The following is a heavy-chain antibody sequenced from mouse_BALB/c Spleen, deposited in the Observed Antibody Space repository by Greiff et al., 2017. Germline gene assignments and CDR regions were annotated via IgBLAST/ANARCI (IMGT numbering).Heavy chain of an antibody. CDR3: ARDGIPY. CDR1: GFTFSDYY. CDR2: ISDGGSYT. Sequence: DVQLVESGGGLVKPGGSLKLSCAASGFTFSDYYMYWVRQTPEKRLEWVATISDGGSYTYYPDSVKGRFTISRDNAKNNLYLQMSSLKSEDTAMYYCARDGIPYWGQGTLVTVSA. J-gene: IGHJ3*01. V-gene: IGHV5-4*02.